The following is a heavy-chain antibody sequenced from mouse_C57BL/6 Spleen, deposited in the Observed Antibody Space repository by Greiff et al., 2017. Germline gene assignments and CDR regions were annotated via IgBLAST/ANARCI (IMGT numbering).Heavy chain of an antibody. CDR3: ARANWAWFAY. V-gene: IGHV3-6*01. D-gene: IGHD4-1*01. CDR2: ISYDGSN. J-gene: IGHJ3*01. Sequence: EVQLQESGPGLVKPSQSLSLTCSVTGYSITSGYYWNWIRQFPGNKLEWMGYISYDGSNNYNPSLKNRISITRDTSKNQFFLKLNSVTTEDTATYYCARANWAWFAYWGQGTLVTVSA. CDR1: GYSITSGYY.